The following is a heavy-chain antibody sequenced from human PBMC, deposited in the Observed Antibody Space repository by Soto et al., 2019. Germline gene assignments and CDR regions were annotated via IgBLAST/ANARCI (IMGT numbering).Heavy chain of an antibody. V-gene: IGHV3-64*01. CDR2: ISSNGGST. CDR1: GVTFSSYA. J-gene: IGHJ3*02. Sequence: GGFLRLSCAASGVTFSSYAMHWVRQAPGKGLEYVSAISSNGGSTYYANSVKGRFTISRDNSKNTLYLQMGSLRAEDMAVYYCARYYLGYCSGGSCLNRAFDIWGQGTMVTVSS. D-gene: IGHD2-15*01. CDR3: ARYYLGYCSGGSCLNRAFDI.